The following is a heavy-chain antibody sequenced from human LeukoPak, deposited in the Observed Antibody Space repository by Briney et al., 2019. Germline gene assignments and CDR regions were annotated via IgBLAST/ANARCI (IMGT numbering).Heavy chain of an antibody. Sequence: GGSLRLSCAASGFTFSSYSMNWVRQAPGKGLEWVSSISSSSSYIYYADSVKGRLTISRDNAKNSLYLQMNSLRAEDTAVYYCARGPPTYYDFWSGSQLYYYYYMDVWGKGTTVTVSS. V-gene: IGHV3-21*01. D-gene: IGHD3-3*01. J-gene: IGHJ6*03. CDR3: ARGPPTYYDFWSGSQLYYYYYMDV. CDR1: GFTFSSYS. CDR2: ISSSSSYI.